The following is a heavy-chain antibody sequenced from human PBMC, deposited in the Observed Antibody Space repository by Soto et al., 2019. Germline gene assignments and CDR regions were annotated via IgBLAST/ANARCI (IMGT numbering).Heavy chain of an antibody. D-gene: IGHD3-3*01. Sequence: GASVKVSCKASGGTFSSYAISWVRQAPGQGLEWMGGIIPIFGTANYAQKFQGRVTITADESTSTAYMELSSLRSEDTAVYYCALGDFWSGPKVGYYYYGMDVWGQGTTVTVSS. J-gene: IGHJ6*02. CDR3: ALGDFWSGPKVGYYYYGMDV. V-gene: IGHV1-69*13. CDR2: IIPIFGTA. CDR1: GGTFSSYA.